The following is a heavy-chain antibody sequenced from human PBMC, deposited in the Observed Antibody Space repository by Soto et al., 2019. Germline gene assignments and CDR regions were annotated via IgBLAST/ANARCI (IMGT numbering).Heavy chain of an antibody. Sequence: GGSLRLSCAASGFTFSSYSMNWVRQAPGKGLEWVSYISSSSSTIYYADSVKGRFTISRDNAKNSLYLQMNSLRAEDTAVYYCARDFISGVIGYATSDAFDIWGQGTMVTVSS. CDR1: GFTFSSYS. D-gene: IGHD2-8*01. V-gene: IGHV3-48*01. CDR2: ISSSSSTI. CDR3: ARDFISGVIGYATSDAFDI. J-gene: IGHJ3*02.